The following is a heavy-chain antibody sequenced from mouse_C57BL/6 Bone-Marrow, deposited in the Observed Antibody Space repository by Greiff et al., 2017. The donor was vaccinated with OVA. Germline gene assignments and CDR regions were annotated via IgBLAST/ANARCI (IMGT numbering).Heavy chain of an antibody. D-gene: IGHD2-3*01. CDR2: FTMYSDAT. CDR3: ARDGYYGDYAMDY. Sequence: LQQSGAELVRPGSSVKLSCKDSYFAFMASAMHWVTQRPGHGLEWIGSFTMYSDATEFSENFKGKATLTANTSSSTAYMELSSLTSEDSAVYYCARDGYYGDYAMDYWGQGTSVTVSS. J-gene: IGHJ4*01. V-gene: IGHV1-49*01. CDR1: YFAFMASA.